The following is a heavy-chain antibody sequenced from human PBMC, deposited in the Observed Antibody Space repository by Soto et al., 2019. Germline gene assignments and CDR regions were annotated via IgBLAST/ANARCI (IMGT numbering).Heavy chain of an antibody. V-gene: IGHV1-2*04. J-gene: IGHJ6*02. CDR3: AREEDTAMVSPASEGMDV. CDR2: INPNSGGT. D-gene: IGHD5-18*01. CDR1: GYTFTGYY. Sequence: ASVKVSCKASGYTFTGYYMHWVRQAPGQGLEWMGWINPNSGGTNYAQKFQGWVTMTRDTSISTAYMELSRLRSDDTAVYYCAREEDTAMVSPASEGMDVWGQGTTVTV.